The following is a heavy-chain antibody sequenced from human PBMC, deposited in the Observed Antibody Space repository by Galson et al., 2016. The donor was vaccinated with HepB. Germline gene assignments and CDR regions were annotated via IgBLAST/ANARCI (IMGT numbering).Heavy chain of an antibody. D-gene: IGHD3-16*01. V-gene: IGHV3-21*01. CDR2: ISSSSDNK. CDR1: GFTFSDYW. CDR3: AKGGPRGEFDH. J-gene: IGHJ4*02. Sequence: SLRLSCAVSGFTFSDYWMSWVRQAPGKGLEWVSGISSSSDNKVYAESVKGRFTISRDNSKNTQYLQMNSLRAEDTAVYYCAKGGPRGEFDHWGQGTLVTVSS.